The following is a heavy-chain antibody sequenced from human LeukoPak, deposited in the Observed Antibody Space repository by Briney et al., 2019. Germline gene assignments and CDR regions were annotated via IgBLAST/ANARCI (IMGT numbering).Heavy chain of an antibody. V-gene: IGHV1-46*01. D-gene: IGHD3-10*01. Sequence: ASVKVSCKASGYTFTSYYMHWVRQAPGQGLEWMGIINPSGGSTSYAQKFQDRVTMTRDTSTTTVYMELSSLRSEDTAVYYCVDLGSFGEIGYWGQGTLVTVSS. CDR2: INPSGGST. CDR1: GYTFTSYY. J-gene: IGHJ4*02. CDR3: VDLGSFGEIGY.